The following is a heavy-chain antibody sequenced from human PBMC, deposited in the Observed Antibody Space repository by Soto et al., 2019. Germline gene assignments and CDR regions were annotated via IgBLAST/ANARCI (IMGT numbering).Heavy chain of an antibody. J-gene: IGHJ4*02. CDR1: GYSFTGYY. CDR3: ARGDYGTGGYPFPYFGY. Sequence: HEHLVQSGAEVKRPGASLKVSCKASGYSFTGYYIHWVRQAPGQGLEWMGWINPDSGATNYAQNFQGRVTLTSDTSISTASLDLTSVTSDDTAVYYCARGDYGTGGYPFPYFGYWGQGTLVIVSS. D-gene: IGHD2-8*02. CDR2: INPDSGAT. V-gene: IGHV1-2*02.